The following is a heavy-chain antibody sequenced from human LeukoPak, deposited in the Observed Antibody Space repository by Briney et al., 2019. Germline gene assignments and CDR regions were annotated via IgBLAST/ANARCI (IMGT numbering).Heavy chain of an antibody. J-gene: IGHJ2*01. CDR3: ARSGYSYGPYWYFDL. Sequence: SETLSLACTVSGGSLSTSSYYWGWIRQPPGKGLEWIASIYYSGSTYYNSSPKSRVTISVDTSKDQFSLKVYSVTAADTAVYYCARSGYSYGPYWYFDLWGRGTLVTVSS. D-gene: IGHD5-18*01. CDR1: GGSLSTSSYY. V-gene: IGHV4-39*01. CDR2: IYYSGST.